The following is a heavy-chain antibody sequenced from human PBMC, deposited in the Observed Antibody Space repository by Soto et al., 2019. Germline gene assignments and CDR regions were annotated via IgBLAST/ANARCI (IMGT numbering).Heavy chain of an antibody. CDR2: IDWDDDK. V-gene: IGHV2-70*12. D-gene: IGHD3-10*01. CDR1: GFSRTTPGMC. J-gene: IGHJ6*02. Sequence: SGPTLVNPRQTLTLTCTFSGFSRTTPGMCVSWIRQPPGKALEWLAVIDWDDDKYYSTSLKTRLSISMDTSKNQVVLEMTNVAPVDTATYYCAHIRGAGAYYYYPMDVWGQGTTVT. CDR3: AHIRGAGAYYYYPMDV.